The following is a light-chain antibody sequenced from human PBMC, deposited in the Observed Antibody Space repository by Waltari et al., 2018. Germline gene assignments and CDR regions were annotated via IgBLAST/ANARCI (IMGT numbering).Light chain of an antibody. Sequence: QSALTQPASVSGSPGQAITISCTGTSSDIGRYNYVSWYQHHPGKAPNLVISEVSNRPSVVPNRFSGSKSGNTASLTISGLQAEDGAHYYCSSYTNSGNVVFGGGTKLTVL. CDR1: SSDIGRYNY. CDR3: SSYTNSGNVV. V-gene: IGLV2-14*01. J-gene: IGLJ2*01. CDR2: EVS.